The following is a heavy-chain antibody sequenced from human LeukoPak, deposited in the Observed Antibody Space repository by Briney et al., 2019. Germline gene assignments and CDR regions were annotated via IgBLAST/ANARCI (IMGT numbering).Heavy chain of an antibody. V-gene: IGHV4-59*01. CDR3: ARGVRHCASTTCFAGAGDI. Sequence: KPSETLSLTCTVSGGSISSYYWTWIRQPPGKGLEWLGQMYYSGSIKYNPSLKSRVTVSTDTSKNQFSLKLRSVTAADTATYYCARGVRHCASTTCFAGAGDIWGQGNMVTFSS. CDR2: MYYSGSI. J-gene: IGHJ3*02. CDR1: GGSISSYY. D-gene: IGHD2-2*01.